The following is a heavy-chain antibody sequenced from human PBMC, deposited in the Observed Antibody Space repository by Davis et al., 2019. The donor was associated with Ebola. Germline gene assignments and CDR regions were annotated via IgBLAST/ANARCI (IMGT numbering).Heavy chain of an antibody. J-gene: IGHJ5*02. Sequence: SQTLSLTCGVHGGSLSGYYWSWIRQPPGKGLEWIGEVSHSGLTNCNPSLKSRVTISIDMSKNQFSLKLSSVTAADTAVYYCTRNNWFDPWGQGTLVTVSS. CDR2: VSHSGLT. CDR1: GGSLSGYY. CDR3: TRNNWFDP. V-gene: IGHV4-34*01.